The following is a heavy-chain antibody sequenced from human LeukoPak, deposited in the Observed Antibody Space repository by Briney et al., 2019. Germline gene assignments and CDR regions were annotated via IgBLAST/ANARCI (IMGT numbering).Heavy chain of an antibody. Sequence: ASVKVSCKPSGYTFSVYFMHWVRQAPGQGLEWMGWIKPDTGVTHYAQKFQGRFIMTTDTPTTTVHMELTTLRSDDTAVYYCVRENWYYDYWGQGTLVTVSS. CDR3: VRENWYYDY. D-gene: IGHD1-1*01. CDR2: IKPDTGVT. V-gene: IGHV1-2*02. J-gene: IGHJ4*02. CDR1: GYTFSVYF.